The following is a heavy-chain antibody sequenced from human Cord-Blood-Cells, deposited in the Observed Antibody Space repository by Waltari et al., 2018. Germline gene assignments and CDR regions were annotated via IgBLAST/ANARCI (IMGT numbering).Heavy chain of an antibody. D-gene: IGHD3-3*01. CDR2: IYYSGST. J-gene: IGHJ4*02. V-gene: IGHV4-30-4*01. CDR3: ARGRTIFGVVIIYYFDY. Sequence: QVQLQESGPGLVKPSQTLSPTCTVSGGSISSADSYWSWIRQPPGKGLEWIGYIYYSGSTYYNPSLKSRVTISVDTSKNQFSLKLSSVTAADTAVYYCARGRTIFGVVIIYYFDYWGQGTLVTVSS. CDR1: GGSISSADSY.